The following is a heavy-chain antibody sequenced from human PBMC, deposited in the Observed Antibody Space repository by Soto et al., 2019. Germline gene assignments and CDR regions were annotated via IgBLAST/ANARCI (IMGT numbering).Heavy chain of an antibody. Sequence: SETLSLTCNVSGGPIKTGDYYWNWIRQPPGKGLEWIGYVFYSGATNYSPSLKSRAAISMDTSKNQFSLSLTSVTATDTAVYYCARAGFSYGHLLFWGQGIRVTVSS. CDR2: VFYSGAT. J-gene: IGHJ4*02. CDR1: GGPIKTGDYY. CDR3: ARAGFSYGHLLF. V-gene: IGHV4-30-4*01. D-gene: IGHD3-10*01.